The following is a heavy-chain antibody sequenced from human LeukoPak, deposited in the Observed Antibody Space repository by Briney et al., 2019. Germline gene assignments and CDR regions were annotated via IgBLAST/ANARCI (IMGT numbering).Heavy chain of an antibody. Sequence: SQTLSLTCSVSGGSISSDSYYWSWIRQPAGKGLEWIGRIYDSGSTNYNPSLESRVTISVDTSKNQFTLKLSSVTAADTAVYYCARALRDFGNWFDSWGQGTPVTVSS. CDR3: ARALRDFGNWFDS. CDR1: GGSISSDSYY. D-gene: IGHD3-3*01. V-gene: IGHV4-61*02. CDR2: IYDSGST. J-gene: IGHJ5*01.